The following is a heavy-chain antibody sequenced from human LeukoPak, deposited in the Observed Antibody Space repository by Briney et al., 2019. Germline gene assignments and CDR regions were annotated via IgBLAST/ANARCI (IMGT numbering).Heavy chain of an antibody. CDR2: ISAYNGNT. CDR1: GYTFTGYY. J-gene: IGHJ5*02. Sequence: ASVKVSCKASGYTFTGYYMHWVRQAPGQGLEWMGWISAYNGNTNYAQKLRGRVTMTTDTSTSTAYMELRSLRSDDTAVYYCARRVLGVVPKFDPWGQGTLVTVSS. D-gene: IGHD2-2*01. V-gene: IGHV1-18*04. CDR3: ARRVLGVVPKFDP.